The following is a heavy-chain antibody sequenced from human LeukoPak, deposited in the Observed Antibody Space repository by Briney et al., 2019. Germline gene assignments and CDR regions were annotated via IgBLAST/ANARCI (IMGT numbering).Heavy chain of an antibody. Sequence: GGSLRLSCAASGFTFSTYAMNWVRQAPGEGLEWVSSVRGIGDSTYYADSVKGRFTISRDNSKNTLYLQMNSLRAEDTAVYYCATPMVRGVNIKHFDYWGQGTLVTVST. J-gene: IGHJ4*02. CDR1: GFTFSTYA. CDR3: ATPMVRGVNIKHFDY. D-gene: IGHD3-10*01. V-gene: IGHV3-23*01. CDR2: VRGIGDST.